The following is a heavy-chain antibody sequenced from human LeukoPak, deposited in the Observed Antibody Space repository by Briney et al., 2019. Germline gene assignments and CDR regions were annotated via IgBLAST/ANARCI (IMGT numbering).Heavy chain of an antibody. CDR2: ISSSGSTI. CDR1: GFTFSSYE. CDR3: ARVVDHDYSDYYLDY. D-gene: IGHD4-11*01. Sequence: GGSLRLSCAASGFTFSSYEMNWVRQAPGKGLEWVSYISSSGSTIYYVDSVKGRFTISRDNSKNTLYLQMNSLRAEDTAVYYCARVVDHDYSDYYLDYWGQGTLVTVSS. V-gene: IGHV3-48*03. J-gene: IGHJ4*02.